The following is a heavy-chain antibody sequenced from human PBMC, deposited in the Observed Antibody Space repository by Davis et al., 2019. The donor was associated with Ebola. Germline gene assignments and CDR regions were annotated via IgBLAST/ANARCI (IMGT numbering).Heavy chain of an antibody. V-gene: IGHV3-30-3*01. CDR1: GFTFSSYA. J-gene: IGHJ6*02. CDR3: ARSSIAARPGYYYGMDV. Sequence: GGSLRLSCAASGFTFSSYAMHWVRQAPGKGLEWVAVISYDGSNKYYADSVKGRFTIPRDNSKNTLYLQMNSLRAEDTAVYYCARSSIAARPGYYYGMDVWGQGTTVTVSS. CDR2: ISYDGSNK. D-gene: IGHD6-6*01.